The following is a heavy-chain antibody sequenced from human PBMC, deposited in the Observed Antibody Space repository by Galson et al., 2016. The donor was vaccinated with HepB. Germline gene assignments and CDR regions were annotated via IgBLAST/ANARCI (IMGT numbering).Heavy chain of an antibody. J-gene: IGHJ6*02. D-gene: IGHD6-19*01. CDR1: GGSVSSNFFY. CDR3: ARQSSGYSSGWEYYYYFYGVDV. V-gene: IGHV4-39*01. CDR2: IHSSGRN. Sequence: SETLSLTCTVSGGSVSSNFFYWVWIRQPPGKGPEWIGSIHSSGRNYYNPSLKSRVTISVDTSKNQFSLKLSSVTAAETAVYYCARQSSGYSSGWEYYYYFYGVDVWGQGTTVTVSS.